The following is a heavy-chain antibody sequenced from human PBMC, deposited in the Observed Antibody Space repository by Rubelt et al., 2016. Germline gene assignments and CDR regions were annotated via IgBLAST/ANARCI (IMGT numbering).Heavy chain of an antibody. CDR3: ARGPDYYYYGMDV. V-gene: IGHV1-46*01. Sequence: GLEWMGIINPSGGSTSYAQKFQGRVTMTRDTSTSTVYMELSSLRSQDTAVYYCARGPDYYYYGMDVWGQGTTVTVSS. CDR2: INPSGGST. J-gene: IGHJ6*02.